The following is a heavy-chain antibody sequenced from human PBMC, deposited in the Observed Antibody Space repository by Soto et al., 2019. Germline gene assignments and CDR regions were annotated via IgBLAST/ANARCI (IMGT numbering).Heavy chain of an antibody. CDR1: GGSISSGDYY. CDR2: IYYSGST. V-gene: IGHV4-30-4*01. D-gene: IGHD2-15*01. J-gene: IGHJ6*02. CDR3: ARSSSEVVELNDYGMDV. Sequence: QVQLQESGPGLVKPSQTLSLTCTVSGGSISSGDYYWSWIRQPPGKGLEWIGYIYYSGSTYYNPSLKSRVTISVDTSKNQFSLKLSSVTAADTAVYCCARSSSEVVELNDYGMDVWGQGTTVTVSS.